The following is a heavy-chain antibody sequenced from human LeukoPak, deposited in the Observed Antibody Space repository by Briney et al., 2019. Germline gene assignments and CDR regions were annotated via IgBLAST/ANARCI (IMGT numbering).Heavy chain of an antibody. Sequence: PGGSLRLSCAASGFTVSSNYMSWVRQAPGKGLEYVSAISSNGGSTYYANSVKGRFTISRDNSKNTLYLQMGSLRAEDMAVYYCARGSTVTYLTVFDYWGQGTLVTVSS. J-gene: IGHJ4*02. CDR2: ISSNGGST. V-gene: IGHV3-64*01. CDR3: ARGSTVTYLTVFDY. D-gene: IGHD4-17*01. CDR1: GFTVSSNY.